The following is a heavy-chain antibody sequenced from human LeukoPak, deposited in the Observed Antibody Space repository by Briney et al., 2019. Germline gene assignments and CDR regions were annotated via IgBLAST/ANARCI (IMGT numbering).Heavy chain of an antibody. J-gene: IGHJ4*02. V-gene: IGHV3-74*01. CDR3: ARAELWGCTNGVCAIN. Sequence: PGGSLRLSCAASGFTFSSYWMHWVRQAPGKGLVWVSRINSDGSSTSYADSVKGRFTISRDNAKNTLYLQMISLRAEDTAVYYCARAELWGCTNGVCAINWGQGTLVTVSS. CDR2: INSDGSST. CDR1: GFTFSSYW. D-gene: IGHD2-8*01.